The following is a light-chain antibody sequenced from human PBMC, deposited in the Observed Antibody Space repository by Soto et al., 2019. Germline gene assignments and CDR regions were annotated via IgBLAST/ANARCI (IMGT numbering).Light chain of an antibody. Sequence: EIVMTQSPATLSVSPGGRATLSFSASQSISDTLAWYQQKPGQAPRLLIYSASRGATGFPARFSGSGSGTDFPLTISSLQSEDFAVYYCQQYNNWPWTFGQGTKVDIK. CDR1: QSISDT. J-gene: IGKJ1*01. CDR3: QQYNNWPWT. CDR2: SAS. V-gene: IGKV3-15*01.